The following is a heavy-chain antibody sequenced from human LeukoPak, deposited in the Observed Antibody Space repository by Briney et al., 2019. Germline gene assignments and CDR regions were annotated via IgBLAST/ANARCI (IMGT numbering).Heavy chain of an antibody. CDR2: VNPNSGGT. D-gene: IGHD5-18*01. Sequence: ASVKVSCKASGYTFTGYYMHWVRQAPGQGLEWMGWVNPNSGGTSYAQGFQGRVTMTRDTSISTAYMELSRLRSDDTAMYYCARDPDTAMVKSLDYWGQGTLVTVSS. CDR1: GYTFTGYY. V-gene: IGHV1-2*02. J-gene: IGHJ4*02. CDR3: ARDPDTAMVKSLDY.